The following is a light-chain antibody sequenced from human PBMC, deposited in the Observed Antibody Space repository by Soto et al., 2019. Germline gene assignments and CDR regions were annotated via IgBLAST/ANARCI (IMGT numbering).Light chain of an antibody. Sequence: EIVLTQSPGALSLSPGERATLSCRASQSITHNYVAWYQQKPGQAPRLLIHDASTRATGIPDRFSGSGSGTDFTLTISRLEPEDFAVYYCQQCATSPLTFGQGTKVEIK. CDR2: DAS. CDR1: QSITHNY. CDR3: QQCATSPLT. J-gene: IGKJ1*01. V-gene: IGKV3-20*01.